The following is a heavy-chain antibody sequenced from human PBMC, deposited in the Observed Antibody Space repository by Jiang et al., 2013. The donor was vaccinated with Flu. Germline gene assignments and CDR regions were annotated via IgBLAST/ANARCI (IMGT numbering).Heavy chain of an antibody. D-gene: IGHD6-19*01. CDR3: ARGGVSLAVAGTFGGFDP. J-gene: IGHJ5*02. CDR1: YG. Sequence: YGISWVRQAPGQGLEWMGWISAYNGNTNYAQKLQGRVTMTTDTSTSTAYMELRSLRSDDTAVYYCARGGVSLAVAGTFGGFDPWGQGTLVTVSS. CDR2: ISAYNGNT. V-gene: IGHV1-18*04.